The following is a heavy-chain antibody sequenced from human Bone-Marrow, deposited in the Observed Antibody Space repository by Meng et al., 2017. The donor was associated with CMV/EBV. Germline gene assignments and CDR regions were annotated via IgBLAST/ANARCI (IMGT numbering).Heavy chain of an antibody. CDR2: ISYDGSDK. D-gene: IGHD3-22*01. J-gene: IGHJ4*02. V-gene: IGHV3-30-3*01. Sequence: GESLKISCAASGFTFSSYAMHWVRQAPGKGLEWVAVISYDGSDKYYADSVKGRFTISRDNSKNTLFLQMNSLIAEDTAVYYCARDPSLSSFYYYFDLWGQGSLVTVSS. CDR1: GFTFSSYA. CDR3: ARDPSLSSFYYYFDL.